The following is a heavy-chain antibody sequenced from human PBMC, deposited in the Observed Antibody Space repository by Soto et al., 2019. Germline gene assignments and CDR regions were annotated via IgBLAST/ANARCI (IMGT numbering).Heavy chain of an antibody. J-gene: IGHJ4*02. CDR3: AKAGRGLYEWFCDY. D-gene: IGHD3-3*01. CDR2: ISGSGGST. V-gene: IGHV3-23*01. Sequence: EVQLLESGGGLVQPGGSLRLSCAASGFTFSSYAMSSVRQAPGKGLEWVSAISGSGGSTYYADSVKGRFTISRDNSKNTLYLQMNSLRAEDTAVYYCAKAGRGLYEWFCDYWGQGTLVTVSS. CDR1: GFTFSSYA.